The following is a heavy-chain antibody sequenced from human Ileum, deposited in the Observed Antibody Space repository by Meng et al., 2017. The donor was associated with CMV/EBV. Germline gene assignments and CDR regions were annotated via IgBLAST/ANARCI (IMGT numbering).Heavy chain of an antibody. Sequence: GSLRLSCTVSGGSISSSSYYWGWIRQPPGKGLEWIGSIYYSGSTYYNSSLKSRVTISVDTSKNQFSLKLSSVTAADTAVYYCARDNSGWVNHFDYWGQGTLVTDSS. CDR2: IYYSGST. V-gene: IGHV4-39*02. D-gene: IGHD6-19*01. CDR3: ARDNSGWVNHFDY. J-gene: IGHJ4*02. CDR1: GGSISSSSYY.